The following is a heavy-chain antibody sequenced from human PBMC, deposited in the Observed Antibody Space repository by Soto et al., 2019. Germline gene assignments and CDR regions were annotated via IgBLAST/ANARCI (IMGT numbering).Heavy chain of an antibody. Sequence: PSETLSLTCTVSGGSISSGGYYWSWIRQHPGKGLEWIGYIYYSGSTYYNPSLKSRVTISVDTSKNQFSLKLSSVTAADTAVYYCARVFLMERSWVRRNRANWFDLWGQGILVTVPS. J-gene: IGHJ5*02. V-gene: IGHV4-31*03. CDR2: IYYSGST. CDR1: GGSISSGGYY. CDR3: ARVFLMERSWVRRNRANWFDL. D-gene: IGHD2-8*01.